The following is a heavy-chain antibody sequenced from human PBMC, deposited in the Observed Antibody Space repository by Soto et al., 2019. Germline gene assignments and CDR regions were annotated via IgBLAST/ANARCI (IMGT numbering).Heavy chain of an antibody. V-gene: IGHV1-69*13. Sequence: SVKVSCKASGGTFSSDAISWVRQAPGQGLEWMGGIIPIFGTANYAQKFQGRVTITADESTSTAYMELSSLRSEDTAVYYCARDNGLRPQYYFDYWGQGTLVTVSS. CDR3: ARDNGLRPQYYFDY. J-gene: IGHJ4*02. D-gene: IGHD6-6*01. CDR2: IIPIFGTA. CDR1: GGTFSSDA.